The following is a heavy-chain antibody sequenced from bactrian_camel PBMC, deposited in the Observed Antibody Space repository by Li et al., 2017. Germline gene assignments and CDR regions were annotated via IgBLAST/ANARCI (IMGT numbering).Heavy chain of an antibody. J-gene: IGHJ4*01. CDR1: GFTSF. CDR3: AADRFPTQFRRGDPWCSPPFEYRR. D-gene: IGHD7*01. V-gene: IGHV3S6*01. CDR2: VYGDGSAT. Sequence: HVQLVESGGGLVQPGGSLRLSCAASGFTSFMTWVRQAPGKGLEWVSSVYGDGSATFYADSVKGRFAISRDNAKNTLYLQLNSLKPEDTAMYYCAADRFPTQFRRGDPWCSPPFEYRRWGQGTQVTVS.